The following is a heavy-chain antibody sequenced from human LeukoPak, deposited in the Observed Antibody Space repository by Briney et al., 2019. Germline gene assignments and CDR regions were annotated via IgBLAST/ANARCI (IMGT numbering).Heavy chain of an antibody. V-gene: IGHV4-59*01. CDR2: IYYSGST. D-gene: IGHD3-16*01. Sequence: PSETLSLTCTVSGGSISSYYWSWIRQPPGKGLEWIGYIYYSGSTNYNPSLKSRVTISVDTSKNQFSLKLSSVTAADTAVYYCARVQGLVNSSGAFGIWGQGTMVTVSS. CDR1: GGSISSYY. CDR3: ARVQGLVNSSGAFGI. J-gene: IGHJ3*02.